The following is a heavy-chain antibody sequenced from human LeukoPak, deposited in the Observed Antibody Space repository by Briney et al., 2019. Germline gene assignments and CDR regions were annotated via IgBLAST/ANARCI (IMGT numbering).Heavy chain of an antibody. J-gene: IGHJ4*02. V-gene: IGHV3-23*01. CDR1: GFTFSSYA. Sequence: GSLRLSCAASGFTFSSYAMSWVRQAPGKGLEWVSAISGSGGSTYYADSVKGRFTISRDNSKNTLYLQMNSLRAEDTAVYYCARASLLGYCSSTSCYQFDYWGQGTLVTVSS. CDR2: ISGSGGST. D-gene: IGHD2-2*01. CDR3: ARASLLGYCSSTSCYQFDY.